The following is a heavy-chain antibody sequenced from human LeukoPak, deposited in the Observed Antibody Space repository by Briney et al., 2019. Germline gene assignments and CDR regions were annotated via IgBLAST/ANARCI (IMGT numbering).Heavy chain of an antibody. CDR3: ARWGPHCSDSTCDRYFYGMDV. V-gene: IGHV3-7*04. CDR2: IDQDGREK. Sequence: GGSLRLSCVTPGFTFNHYWMSWVRQAPGKGLEWVANIDQDGREKYYMDSLKGRFTVSRDNAKNSLHLQMNSLRPEDTAIYYCARWGPHCSDSTCDRYFYGMDVWGQGTTVTVSS. CDR1: GFTFNHYW. D-gene: IGHD2-15*01. J-gene: IGHJ6*02.